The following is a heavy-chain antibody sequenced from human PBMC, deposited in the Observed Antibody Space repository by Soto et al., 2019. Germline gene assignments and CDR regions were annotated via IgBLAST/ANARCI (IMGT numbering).Heavy chain of an antibody. V-gene: IGHV4-39*01. CDR1: GAPISSFLYY. CDR2: FYFDGTT. CDR3: ARHSKVDAANILYRVFDA. Sequence: PSETLSLTCSVAGAPISSFLYYWAWVRQPPGKGLEWIATFYFDGTTDYDPSLKSRASISVDTSNNQFSLKLSSVTATDTAVYYCARHSKVDAANILYRVFDAWGQGALVTVSS. J-gene: IGHJ4*02. D-gene: IGHD4-4*01.